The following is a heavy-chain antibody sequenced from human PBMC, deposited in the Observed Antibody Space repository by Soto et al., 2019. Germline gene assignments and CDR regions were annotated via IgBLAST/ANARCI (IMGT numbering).Heavy chain of an antibody. CDR2: IIPIFGTA. CDR3: ARDRYYYDSSGYNRDYYDYYGMDV. V-gene: IGHV1-69*06. J-gene: IGHJ6*02. D-gene: IGHD3-22*01. CDR1: GGTFSSYA. Sequence: SVKVSCKAPGGTFSSYAISWVRQAPGQGLEWIGGIIPIFGTANYAQKFQGRVTITADKYTSTAYMELSSLRSEDTAVYYCARDRYYYDSSGYNRDYYDYYGMDVWGQGTTVTVSS.